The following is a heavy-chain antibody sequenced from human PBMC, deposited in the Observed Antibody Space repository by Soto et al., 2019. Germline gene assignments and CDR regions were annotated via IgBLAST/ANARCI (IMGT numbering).Heavy chain of an antibody. Sequence: EVQLVESGGGLVQPGGSLRLSCEGSGFSLRDYWIHWVRQVPGKGLVWISRINRDGSVTDYADSVKGRLTISRDNAKDTVFLPVHSVRAEDTAVYFCARGGLEPVAYWGQGTLLTVSS. D-gene: IGHD1-1*01. V-gene: IGHV3-74*01. CDR2: INRDGSVT. CDR3: ARGGLEPVAY. J-gene: IGHJ4*02. CDR1: GFSLRDYW.